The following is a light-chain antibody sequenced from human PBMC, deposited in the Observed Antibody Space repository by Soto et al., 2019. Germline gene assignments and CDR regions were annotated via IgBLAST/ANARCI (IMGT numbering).Light chain of an antibody. V-gene: IGKV4-1*01. CDR3: QQYYSTPWT. CDR2: WAS. CDR1: QNVLYSSNKNY. J-gene: IGKJ1*01. Sequence: DIVMTQSPYSRAVSLGERATINCRSSQNVLYSSNKNYLAWFQQKPGQPPKLLIYWASTRESGVPDRFSGSGSGTDFTLTISSLQAEDVAVYYCQQYYSTPWTFGQGTKVEIK.